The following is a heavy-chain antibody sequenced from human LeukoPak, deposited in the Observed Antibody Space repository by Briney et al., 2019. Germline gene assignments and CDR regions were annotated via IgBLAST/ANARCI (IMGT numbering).Heavy chain of an antibody. D-gene: IGHD3-22*01. J-gene: IGHJ4*02. CDR3: ARDTYYYDSSGPGDY. CDR2: ISAYNGNT. V-gene: IGHV1-18*01. Sequence: VASVKVSCKASGYTFTSYGISWVRQAPGQGLEWMGWISAYNGNTNYAQKLQGRVTMTTDTSTSTAYMELRSLRSDDTAVYYCARDTYYYDSSGPGDYWGQGTLVTVSS. CDR1: GYTFTSYG.